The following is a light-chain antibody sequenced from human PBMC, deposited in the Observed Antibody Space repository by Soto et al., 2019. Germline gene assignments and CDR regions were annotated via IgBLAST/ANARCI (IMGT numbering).Light chain of an antibody. V-gene: IGLV2-23*02. CDR3: SSYAGSYTSV. J-gene: IGLJ1*01. Sequence: QSVLTQPASVSGSPGQSITISCTGTSSDVGSYDLVSWYQQRPGRAPRLMIFEVAKRPSGISTRFSGSKSGNTASLTISGLQVEDEADYYCSSYAGSYTSVFGTGTKVTVL. CDR1: SSDVGSYDL. CDR2: EVA.